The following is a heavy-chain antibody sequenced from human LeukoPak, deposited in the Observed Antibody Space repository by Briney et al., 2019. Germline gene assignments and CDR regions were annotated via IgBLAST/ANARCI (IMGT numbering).Heavy chain of an antibody. J-gene: IGHJ3*02. Sequence: GGSLRLSCAASGFTFSSYAMGWVRQAPGKGLEWVSVISSGGSTTYYADSVKGRFTISRDNSENTLFLQMNSLKAEDTAVYYCAKERPPEWTLGALDIWGQGTMVSVSS. CDR1: GFTFSSYA. CDR3: AKERPPEWTLGALDI. D-gene: IGHD3-3*01. V-gene: IGHV3-23*01. CDR2: ISSGGSTT.